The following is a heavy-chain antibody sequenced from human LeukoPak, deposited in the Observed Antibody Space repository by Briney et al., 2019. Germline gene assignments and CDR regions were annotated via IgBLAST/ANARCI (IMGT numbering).Heavy chain of an antibody. J-gene: IGHJ4*02. Sequence: SQTLSLTCTVSGGSISSGGYYWSWIRQHPGKGLEWIGYIYYSGSTYYNPSLKSRVTISVDTSKNQFSLKLSSVTAADTAVYYCARGGYCSSTSCQIFDYCGQGTLVTVSS. CDR1: GGSISSGGYY. CDR2: IYYSGST. CDR3: ARGGYCSSTSCQIFDY. D-gene: IGHD2-2*01. V-gene: IGHV4-31*03.